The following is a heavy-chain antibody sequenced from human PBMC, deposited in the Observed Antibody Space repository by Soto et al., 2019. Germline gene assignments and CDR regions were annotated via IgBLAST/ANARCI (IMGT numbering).Heavy chain of an antibody. CDR1: GGTISGHY. CDR3: ARGQRFSDWFDP. J-gene: IGHJ5*02. D-gene: IGHD3-3*01. V-gene: IGHV4-4*07. CDR2: IYSSGNT. Sequence: SETLSLTCSVSGGTISGHYWTWIRQPAGKGLEWIGRIYSSGNTKYNPSLQSRVTMSPDTSNNQFSLRLTSVTAADTAVYYCARGQRFSDWFDPWGQGTLVTVSS.